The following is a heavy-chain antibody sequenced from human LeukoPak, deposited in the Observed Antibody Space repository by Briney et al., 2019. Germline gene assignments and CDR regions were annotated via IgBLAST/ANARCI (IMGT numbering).Heavy chain of an antibody. V-gene: IGHV4-61*02. CDR1: GGSISSGSYY. Sequence: PSETLSLTCTVSGGSISSGSYYWSWIRQPAGKGLEWIGRIYTSGSTNYNPSLKSRVTMSVDASKNQFSLKLSSVTAADTAVYHCARVGQQLWFDPWGQGTLVTVSS. D-gene: IGHD6-13*01. CDR2: IYTSGST. CDR3: ARVGQQLWFDP. J-gene: IGHJ5*02.